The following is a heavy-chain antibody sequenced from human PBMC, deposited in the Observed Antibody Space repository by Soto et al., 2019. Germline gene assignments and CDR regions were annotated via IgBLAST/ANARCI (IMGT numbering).Heavy chain of an antibody. J-gene: IGHJ4*02. CDR3: ARVKFLDTWNYRTTTDY. CDR1: GFTFSSYA. D-gene: IGHD1-7*01. V-gene: IGHV3-30-3*01. Sequence: QVQLVESGGGVVQPGRSLRLSCAASGFTFSSYAMHWVRQAPGKGLEWVAVISYDGSNKYYADSVKGRFTISRDNSKNTQYLKMNSLRAEDTAVDDCARVKFLDTWNYRTTTDYWGQGTLVTVSS. CDR2: ISYDGSNK.